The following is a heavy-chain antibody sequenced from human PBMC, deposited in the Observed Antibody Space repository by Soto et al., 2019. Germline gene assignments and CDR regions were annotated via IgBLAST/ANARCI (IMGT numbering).Heavy chain of an antibody. V-gene: IGHV4-31*03. J-gene: IGHJ6*02. CDR2: IYYNGTT. Sequence: SETLSLTCTVSGGSISSPNFYWSWIRQHPGKGLEWIGHIYYNGTTYYNPTLKSRVSISVDTSKNQFSLKLSSVTAADTAVHYCARLNCGGDCYYASGVPRFYYYGMDVWGQGTTVTVSS. CDR1: GGSISSPNFY. CDR3: ARLNCGGDCYYASGVPRFYYYGMDV. D-gene: IGHD2-21*02.